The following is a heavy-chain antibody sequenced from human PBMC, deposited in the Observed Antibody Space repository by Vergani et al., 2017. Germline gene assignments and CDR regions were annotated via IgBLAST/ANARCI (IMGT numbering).Heavy chain of an antibody. CDR1: LFTFSGNY. V-gene: IGHV3-66*03. CDR2: IYIFDDT. J-gene: IGHJ5*02. Sequence: FLHPGLSLRLSCSSSLFTFSGNYTTFFLQSPVNFLEWVSHIYIFDDTYYADSVNGRFTISRDTSKNTIHLQINNLRVEDTAVYYYARGNYSCSGTYVYPWGQGNLVNVSS. CDR3: ARGNYSCSGTYVYP. D-gene: IGHD3-10*01.